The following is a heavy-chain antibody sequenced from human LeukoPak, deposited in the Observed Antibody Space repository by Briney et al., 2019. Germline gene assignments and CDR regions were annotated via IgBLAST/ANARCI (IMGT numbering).Heavy chain of an antibody. V-gene: IGHV3-30*02. CDR3: ARGLAYYYDSSAYFLDY. CDR2: IRYDGSNK. D-gene: IGHD3-22*01. Sequence: AGGSLRLSCAASGFTFSSYGMHWVRQAPGKGLEWVAFIRYDGSNKYYADSVKGRFTISRDNSKNTLYLQMNSLRPEDTAVYYCARGLAYYYDSSAYFLDYWGQGTLVTVSS. J-gene: IGHJ4*02. CDR1: GFTFSSYG.